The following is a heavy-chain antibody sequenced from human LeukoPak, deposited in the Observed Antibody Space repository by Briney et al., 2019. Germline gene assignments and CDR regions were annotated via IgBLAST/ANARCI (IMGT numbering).Heavy chain of an antibody. CDR1: GFTFSSYW. J-gene: IGHJ4*02. CDR2: IKRDGSEK. V-gene: IGHV3-7*01. CDR3: ARAGSRRYSGSSVDFDY. Sequence: GGSLRLSCAASGFTFSSYWMSWVRQAPGKGLEWVANIKRDGSEKYYVDSVKGRFTISRDNVKNSLYLQMNSLRGEDTAVYYCARAGSRRYSGSSVDFDYWGQGTLVTVSS. D-gene: IGHD6-6*01.